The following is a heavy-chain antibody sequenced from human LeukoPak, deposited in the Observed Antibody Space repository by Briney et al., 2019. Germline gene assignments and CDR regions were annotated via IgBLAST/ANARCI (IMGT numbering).Heavy chain of an antibody. D-gene: IGHD1-14*01. CDR2: IYYSGST. V-gene: IGHV4-59*01. J-gene: IGHJ6*02. CDR3: ARGRSNCYYGMDV. CDR1: GGSISSYY. Sequence: SETLSLTCTVSGGSISSYYWSWIRQPPGKGLEWIGYIYYSGSTNYNPSLKSRVTISVDTSKNQFSLKLSSVTAADTAVYYCARGRSNCYYGMDVWGQGTTVTVSS.